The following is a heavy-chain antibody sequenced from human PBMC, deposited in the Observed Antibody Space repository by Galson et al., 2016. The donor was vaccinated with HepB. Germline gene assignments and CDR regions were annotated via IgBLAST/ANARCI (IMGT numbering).Heavy chain of an antibody. CDR1: ADSVSGNSAA. D-gene: IGHD5/OR15-5a*01. V-gene: IGHV6-1*01. J-gene: IGHJ4*02. Sequence: CPISADSVSGNSAAWYWIRQSPSRGLEWLGRTSYRSKWYNAYAESVKSRISINPDTSNNQFSLQLNSVTPEDAAVYYCARVVGRGVYDGRFDYWGQGLLVTVSS. CDR2: TSYRSKWYN. CDR3: ARVVGRGVYDGRFDY.